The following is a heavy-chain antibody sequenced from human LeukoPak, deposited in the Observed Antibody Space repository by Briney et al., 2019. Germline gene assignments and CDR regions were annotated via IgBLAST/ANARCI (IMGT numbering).Heavy chain of an antibody. V-gene: IGHV4-39*01. CDR2: IYYSGST. Sequence: SETLSLTCTVSSDSLSSYYWSWIRQPPGKGLEWIGSIYYSGSTYYNPSLKSRVTISVDTSKNQFSLKLSSVTAADTAVYYCARHVVAPPYYYYMDVWGKGTTVTISS. D-gene: IGHD2-21*01. CDR3: ARHVVAPPYYYYMDV. J-gene: IGHJ6*03. CDR1: SDSLSSYY.